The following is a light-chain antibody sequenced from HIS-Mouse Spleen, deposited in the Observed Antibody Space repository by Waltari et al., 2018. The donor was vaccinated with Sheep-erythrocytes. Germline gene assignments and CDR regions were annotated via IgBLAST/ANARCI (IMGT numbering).Light chain of an antibody. CDR2: DAS. CDR1: QGIGSA. CDR3: QQFNNYPRT. Sequence: AIQLTQSPSSLSASVGDRVTITCRASQGIGSALAWYQQKPGKAPKLLIYDASRLESGVPSRFSGSGSGTDFTLTISSLQPEDFATYYCQQFNNYPRTFGQGTKVEIK. J-gene: IGKJ1*01. V-gene: IGKV1D-13*01.